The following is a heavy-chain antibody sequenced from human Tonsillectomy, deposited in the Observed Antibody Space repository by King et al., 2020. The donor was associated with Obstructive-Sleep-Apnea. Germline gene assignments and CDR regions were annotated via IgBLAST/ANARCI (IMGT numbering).Heavy chain of an antibody. J-gene: IGHJ4*02. CDR2: ISYDGSNK. V-gene: IGHV3-30*04. D-gene: IGHD3-3*01. CDR1: GFTFSTYV. CDR3: ARNYDFWSGYYQLPCY. Sequence: VQLVYSGGGVVQPGRALRLSCAASGFTFSTYVMHCVRQSPAKGLEWVVVISYDGSNKYYADSAKGRFTISRDNSKNTLYLQLNSLRAEDTAVYYCARNYDFWSGYYQLPCYWGQGTLVTVSS.